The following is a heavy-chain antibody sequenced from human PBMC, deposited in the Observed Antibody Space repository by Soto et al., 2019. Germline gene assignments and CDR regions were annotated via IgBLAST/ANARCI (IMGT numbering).Heavy chain of an antibody. CDR1: GFTFSSYA. V-gene: IGHV3-23*01. Sequence: GGSLRLSCAASGFTFSSYAMSWVRQAPGKGLEWVSAISGSGGSTYYADSVKGRFTISRDNSKNTLYLQMNSLRAEDTAVYYCARSAAMVEGGYYFDYWGQGTLVTVSS. D-gene: IGHD5-18*01. CDR2: ISGSGGST. J-gene: IGHJ4*02. CDR3: ARSAAMVEGGYYFDY.